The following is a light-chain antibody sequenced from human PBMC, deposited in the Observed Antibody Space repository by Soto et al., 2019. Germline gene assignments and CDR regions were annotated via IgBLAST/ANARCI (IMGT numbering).Light chain of an antibody. J-gene: IGKJ2*01. CDR2: GAS. CDR1: QSVSSSY. Sequence: EIVLTQSPGTLSLSPGERATLSCRASQSVSSSYLAWYQKKPGQAPRLLIYGASSRATGIPDRFSGSGSGTEFTLTISRLEPEDFAVYYCQQYGGSPLYTFGQGTKLEIK. V-gene: IGKV3-20*01. CDR3: QQYGGSPLYT.